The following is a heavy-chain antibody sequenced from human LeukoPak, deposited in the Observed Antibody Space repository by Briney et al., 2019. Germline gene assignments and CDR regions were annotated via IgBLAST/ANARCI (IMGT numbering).Heavy chain of an antibody. V-gene: IGHV3-30*02. CDR2: IRYDGSNK. Sequence: GGSLRLSCAASGFTFSGYGMHWVRQAPGKGLEWVAFIRYDGSNKYYADSVKGRFTISRDNSKNTLYLQMNSLRAEDTAVYYCAKDLARRRGYGDLNYWGQGTLVTVSS. D-gene: IGHD4-17*01. CDR1: GFTFSGYG. J-gene: IGHJ4*02. CDR3: AKDLARRRGYGDLNY.